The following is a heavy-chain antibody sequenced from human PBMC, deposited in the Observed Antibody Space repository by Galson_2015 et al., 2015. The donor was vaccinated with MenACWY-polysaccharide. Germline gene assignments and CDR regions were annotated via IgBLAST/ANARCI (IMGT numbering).Heavy chain of an antibody. CDR2: IAGSGGGI. J-gene: IGHJ4*02. D-gene: IGHD2-21*01. CDR1: GFTFSIYG. CDR3: VKDFGRQVFGPAH. Sequence: SLRLSCAVSGFTFSIYGMYWVRQAPGQGLEFVSTIAGSGGGISYADSVKGRITISRDNSRNTLFLQMTSLRVEDTAVYYCVKDFGRQVFGPAHWGQGTLVTVSS. V-gene: IGHV3-64D*08.